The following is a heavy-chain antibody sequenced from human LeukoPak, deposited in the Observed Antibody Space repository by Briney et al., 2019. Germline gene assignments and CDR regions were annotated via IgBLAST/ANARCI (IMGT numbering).Heavy chain of an antibody. CDR3: ARAPGIAVAGRMDY. CDR1: GGSFSGYY. Sequence: SGTLSLTCAVYGGSFSGYYWSWIRQPPGKGLEWIGEINHSGSTNYNPSLKSRVTISVDTSKNQLSLKLSSVTAADTAVYYCARAPGIAVAGRMDYWGQGTLVTVSS. CDR2: INHSGST. J-gene: IGHJ4*02. V-gene: IGHV4-34*01. D-gene: IGHD6-19*01.